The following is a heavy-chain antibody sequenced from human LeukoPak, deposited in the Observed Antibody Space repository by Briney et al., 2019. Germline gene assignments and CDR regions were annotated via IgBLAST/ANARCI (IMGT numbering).Heavy chain of an antibody. Sequence: RPSETLSLTCTVSGGSISSYYWSWIRQPPGKGLEWIGYIYTSGSTNYNPSLKSRVTISVDTSKNQFSLKLSSVTAADTAVYYCARHATYYDILTGYRYYFDYWGQGTLVTVSS. CDR1: GGSISSYY. CDR2: IYTSGST. V-gene: IGHV4-4*09. D-gene: IGHD3-9*01. CDR3: ARHATYYDILTGYRYYFDY. J-gene: IGHJ4*02.